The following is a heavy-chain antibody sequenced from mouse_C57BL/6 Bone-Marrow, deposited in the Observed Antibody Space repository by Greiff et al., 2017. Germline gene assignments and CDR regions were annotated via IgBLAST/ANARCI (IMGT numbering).Heavy chain of an antibody. Sequence: VQLKESGPGLAKPSQTLSLTCSVTGYSITSDYWNWIRKFPGNKLEYMGYISYSGSTYYNPSLKSRISITRDTSKNQYYLQLNSVTTEDTATYYCARYSPYYYGSSYTYYFDYWGQGTTLTVSS. CDR3: ARYSPYYYGSSYTYYFDY. J-gene: IGHJ2*01. CDR2: ISYSGST. D-gene: IGHD1-1*01. V-gene: IGHV3-8*01. CDR1: GYSITSDY.